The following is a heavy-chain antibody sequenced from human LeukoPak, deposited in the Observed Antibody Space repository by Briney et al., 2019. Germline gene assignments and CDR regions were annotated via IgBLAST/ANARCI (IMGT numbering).Heavy chain of an antibody. CDR3: AKDTDPDSSGPVDY. CDR2: ISYDGSNK. CDR1: GFTFSSYG. V-gene: IGHV3-30*18. D-gene: IGHD3-22*01. Sequence: PGGSLRLSCAASGFTFSSYGMHWVRQAPGKGLEWVAVISYDGSNKYYADSVKGRFTISRDNSKNTLYLQMNSLRAEDTAVYYCAKDTDPDSSGPVDYWGQGTLVTVSS. J-gene: IGHJ4*02.